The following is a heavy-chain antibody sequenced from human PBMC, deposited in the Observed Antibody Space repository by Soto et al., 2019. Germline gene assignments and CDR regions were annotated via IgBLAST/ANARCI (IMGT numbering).Heavy chain of an antibody. CDR3: AKDPNTDLLGGFEL. D-gene: IGHD2-15*01. J-gene: IGHJ3*01. CDR1: GFTFSSYT. CDR2: VSGTGTRT. V-gene: IGHV3-23*01. Sequence: PGGSLRLSCAASGFTFSSYTMSWVRQAPGKGLEWVSGVSGTGTRTYYADSVKGRFTISRDNSESTLSLQMNSLRDEDTAVYYCAKDPNTDLLGGFELGGQGTMVTVSS.